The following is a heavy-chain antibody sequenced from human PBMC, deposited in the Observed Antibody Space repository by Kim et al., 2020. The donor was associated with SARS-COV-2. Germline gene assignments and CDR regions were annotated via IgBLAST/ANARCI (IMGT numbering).Heavy chain of an antibody. J-gene: IGHJ4*02. Sequence: YAQKFQGRVTVTRDTSTSTVYMELSSLRSEDTAVYYCASQHEALAAALNYWGQGTLVTVSS. V-gene: IGHV1-46*01. CDR3: ASQHEALAAALNY. D-gene: IGHD6-13*01.